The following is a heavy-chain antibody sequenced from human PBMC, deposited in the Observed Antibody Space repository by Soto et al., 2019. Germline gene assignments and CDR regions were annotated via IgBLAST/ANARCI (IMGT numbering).Heavy chain of an antibody. CDR1: GFTFSSYA. V-gene: IGHV3-23*01. J-gene: IGHJ6*02. CDR3: AKDCQYYDFWSGYVEGGMDV. D-gene: IGHD3-3*01. Sequence: SGGSLRLSCAASGFTFSSYAMSWVRQAPGKGLEWVSGISGSGGSTYYADSVKGRFTISRDNSKNTLYLQMNSLRAEDTAVYYCAKDCQYYDFWSGYVEGGMDVWGQGTTVTVSS. CDR2: ISGSGGST.